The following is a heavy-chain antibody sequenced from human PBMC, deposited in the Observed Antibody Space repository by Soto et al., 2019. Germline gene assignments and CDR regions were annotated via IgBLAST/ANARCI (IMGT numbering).Heavy chain of an antibody. CDR3: ARAHFPMGDSSGLDY. Sequence: QVQLVQSGAEVKKPGSSVKVSCKASGGTFSSYTISWVRQAPGQGLEWMGRIIPILGIANYAQKFQGRVTITADKSTSTAYMELSSLRSEDTAVYYCARAHFPMGDSSGLDYWGQGTLVTVSS. CDR1: GGTFSSYT. CDR2: IIPILGIA. V-gene: IGHV1-69*02. D-gene: IGHD3-22*01. J-gene: IGHJ4*02.